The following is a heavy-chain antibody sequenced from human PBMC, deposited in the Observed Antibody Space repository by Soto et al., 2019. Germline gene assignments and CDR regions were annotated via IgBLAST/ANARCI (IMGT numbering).Heavy chain of an antibody. Sequence: EVQLVESGGGLVEPGESLRLSCAASGFTFSNAWMNWVRQAPGTGLEWVGRIKSKTDGGTTDYAAPVKGRFTISRDDSRHTLYLQLNSLKTEDTAVYYCSPLLLYSWNFGEYAVDVWGQGTTVTVSS. D-gene: IGHD1-26*01. J-gene: IGHJ6*02. CDR2: IKSKTDGGTT. CDR1: GFTFSNAW. V-gene: IGHV3-15*07. CDR3: SPLLLYSWNFGEYAVDV.